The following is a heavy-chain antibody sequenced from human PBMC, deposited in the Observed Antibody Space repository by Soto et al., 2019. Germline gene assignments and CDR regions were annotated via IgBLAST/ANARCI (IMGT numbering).Heavy chain of an antibody. V-gene: IGHV4-30-2*01. D-gene: IGHD6-6*01. CDR1: GGSISSGGYS. CDR3: ARGGSSRAHWFDP. J-gene: IGHJ5*02. Sequence: SETLSLTCAVSGGSISSGGYSWSWLRQPPGKGLEWIGYIYHSGSTYYNPSLKSRVTISVDRSKNQFSLKLSSVTAADTAVYYCARGGSSRAHWFDPWGQGTLVTVSS. CDR2: IYHSGST.